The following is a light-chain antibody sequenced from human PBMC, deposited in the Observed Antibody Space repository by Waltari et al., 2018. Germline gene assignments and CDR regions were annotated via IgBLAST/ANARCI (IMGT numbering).Light chain of an antibody. CDR2: DAS. Sequence: DIQMTQSPSTLSASEGDRVTITCRAHLTINKYLAWYQQKPGKAPKLVIYDASSLESGVPSRFSGSGSGTEFTLTISSLQPDDFATYYCQQYDFYSLTFGGGTRVEIK. CDR3: QQYDFYSLT. V-gene: IGKV1-5*01. CDR1: LTINKY. J-gene: IGKJ4*01.